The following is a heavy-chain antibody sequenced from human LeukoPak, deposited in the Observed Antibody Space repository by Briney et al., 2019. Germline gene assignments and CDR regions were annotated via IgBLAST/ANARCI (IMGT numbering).Heavy chain of an antibody. CDR1: GFTFSSYS. Sequence: GGSLRLSCAASGFTFSSYSMNWVRQAPGKGLEWVSVIYSGGSTYYADSVKGRFTISRDNSKNTLYLQMNSLRAEDTAVYYCARESGYCSGGSCLNWFDPWGQGTLVTVSS. J-gene: IGHJ5*02. V-gene: IGHV3-66*01. CDR2: IYSGGST. D-gene: IGHD2-15*01. CDR3: ARESGYCSGGSCLNWFDP.